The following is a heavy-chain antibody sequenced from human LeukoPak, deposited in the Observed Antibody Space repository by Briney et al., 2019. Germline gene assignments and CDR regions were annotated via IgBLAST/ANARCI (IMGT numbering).Heavy chain of an antibody. Sequence: ASVKASCKASGYTFTSYGISWVRQAPGQGLEWMGWISAYNGNTNYAQKVQGRVTMTTDTSTSTAYMELRSLRSDDTAVYYCARESDYDFWSGLSYRYYMDVWGKGTTVTVSS. V-gene: IGHV1-18*01. CDR2: ISAYNGNT. CDR3: ARESDYDFWSGLSYRYYMDV. CDR1: GYTFTSYG. J-gene: IGHJ6*03. D-gene: IGHD3-3*01.